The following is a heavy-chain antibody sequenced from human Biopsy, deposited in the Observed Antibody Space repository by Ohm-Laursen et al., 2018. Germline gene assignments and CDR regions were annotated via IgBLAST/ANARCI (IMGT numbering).Heavy chain of an antibody. J-gene: IGHJ6*02. Sequence: EASVKVSCKPSGNTFATYHIHWVRQAPGQGLEWMGVNSPSGATTSFSQKFQGRITMTRDTSTGTVYMDLNSLGSEDTAVYYCARAGVGSDGTDSYYYGMDVWGPGTTVTVSS. CDR1: GNTFATYH. V-gene: IGHV1-46*01. D-gene: IGHD5-24*01. CDR3: ARAGVGSDGTDSYYYGMDV. CDR2: NSPSGATT.